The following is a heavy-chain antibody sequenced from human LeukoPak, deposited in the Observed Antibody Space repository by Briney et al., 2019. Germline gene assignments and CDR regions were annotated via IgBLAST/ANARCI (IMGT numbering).Heavy chain of an antibody. V-gene: IGHV3-21*01. D-gene: IGHD3-16*01. Sequence: GGSLRLSCAASGFTFSSDSMNWVRQAPGKGLEWVSSISSSSSYIYYADSVKGRFTISRDNAKNSLYLQMNSLRAEDTAVYHCAREGGSGFDYWGQGTLVTVSS. CDR3: AREGGSGFDY. CDR1: GFTFSSDS. J-gene: IGHJ4*02. CDR2: ISSSSSYI.